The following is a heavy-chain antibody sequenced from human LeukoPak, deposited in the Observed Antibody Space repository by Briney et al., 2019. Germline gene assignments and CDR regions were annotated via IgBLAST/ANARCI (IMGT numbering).Heavy chain of an antibody. D-gene: IGHD3-10*01. Sequence: GGSLRLSCAASGFTFSSYSMNWVRQAPGKGLEWVAVISYDGSNKYYADSVKGRFTISRDNAKNSLYLQMNSLRAEDTAVYYCAGSGRGAFDIWGQGTMVTVSS. J-gene: IGHJ3*02. V-gene: IGHV3-30*03. CDR2: ISYDGSNK. CDR3: AGSGRGAFDI. CDR1: GFTFSSYS.